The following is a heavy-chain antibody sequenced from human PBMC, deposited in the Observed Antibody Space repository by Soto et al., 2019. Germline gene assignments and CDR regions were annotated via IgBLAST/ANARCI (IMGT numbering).Heavy chain of an antibody. Sequence: EVQVLESGGGLVQPGGSLRLSCAATGFTFSDFAMSWVRQAPGKGLEWVSRIYGGGNGPHYADSVKGRVTISRDNSKNTFYLQINSLRAEHTAVYYCAKMEGMDPWAFSVDYCGQGTLVTVSS. CDR1: GFTFSDFA. D-gene: IGHD2-2*03. CDR3: AKMEGMDPWAFSVDY. J-gene: IGHJ4*02. V-gene: IGHV3-23*01. CDR2: IYGGGNGP.